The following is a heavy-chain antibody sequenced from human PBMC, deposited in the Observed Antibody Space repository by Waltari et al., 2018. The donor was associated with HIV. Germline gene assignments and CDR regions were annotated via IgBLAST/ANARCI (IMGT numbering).Heavy chain of an antibody. CDR2: IYSGGST. Sequence: EVQLVVSGGGLIQPGGSLRLSCAASGFSVSSNYMTWVRMAPGKGLEWVSVIYSGGSTYYADSVKGRFTISRDNSKNTLYLQMNSLRAEDTAVYYCARGFGCGGDCYYFDYWGQGTLVTVSS. V-gene: IGHV3-53*01. J-gene: IGHJ4*02. CDR1: GFSVSSNY. CDR3: ARGFGCGGDCYYFDY. D-gene: IGHD2-21*02.